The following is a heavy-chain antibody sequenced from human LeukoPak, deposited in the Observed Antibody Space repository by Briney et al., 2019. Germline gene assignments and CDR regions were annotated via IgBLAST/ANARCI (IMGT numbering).Heavy chain of an antibody. CDR2: ISSSGSLM. V-gene: IGHV3-48*03. CDR1: GFTFSNYE. D-gene: IGHD4-17*01. J-gene: IGHJ4*02. CDR3: AREGSDYVFDY. Sequence: GGSLRLSCAASGFTFSNYEMNWVRQAPGRGQEWVSYISSSGSLMYCADSVKGRFTISRDNAKNSLYLQMNSLRAEDTAVYYCAREGSDYVFDYWGQGTLVTVSS.